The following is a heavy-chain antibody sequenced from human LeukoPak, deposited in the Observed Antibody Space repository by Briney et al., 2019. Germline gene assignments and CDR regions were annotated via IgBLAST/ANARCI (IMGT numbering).Heavy chain of an antibody. D-gene: IGHD5-12*01. V-gene: IGHV3-21*03. CDR1: GFTFSSYT. CDR3: TTDQKWLRLALGY. Sequence: PGGSLRLSCAASGFTFSSYTMNWARQAPGKGLQWVSSISSSGSLIYYADSVKGRFTISRDNAKNSLYLQMNSLKTEDTAVYYCTTDQKWLRLALGYWGQGTLVTVSS. J-gene: IGHJ4*02. CDR2: ISSSGSLI.